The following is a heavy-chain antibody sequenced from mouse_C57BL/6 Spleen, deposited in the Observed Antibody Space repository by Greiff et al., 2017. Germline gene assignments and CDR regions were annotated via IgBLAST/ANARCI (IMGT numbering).Heavy chain of an antibody. CDR2: IYPGSGST. Sequence: VQLQQPGAELVKPGASVKMSCKASGYTFTSYWITWVKQRPGQGLEWIGDIYPGSGSTNYNEKFKSKATLTVDTSSSTAYMQLSSLTSEDSAVYDCAREDYDGYYGYAMDYWGKGASVTVAS. D-gene: IGHD2-3*01. CDR3: AREDYDGYYGYAMDY. V-gene: IGHV1-55*01. CDR1: GYTFTSYW. J-gene: IGHJ4*01.